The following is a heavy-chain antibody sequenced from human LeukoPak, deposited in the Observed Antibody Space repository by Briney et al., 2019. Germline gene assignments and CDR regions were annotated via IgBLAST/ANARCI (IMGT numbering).Heavy chain of an antibody. J-gene: IGHJ4*02. CDR1: GFTFSSYS. CDR3: ARVSGYDYYYFDY. D-gene: IGHD5-12*01. V-gene: IGHV3-21*01. CDR2: ISSSSSYI. Sequence: PGGSLRLSCAASGFTFSSYSMNWVRQAPGKGLEWVSSISSSSSYIYYADSVKGRFTISRDNAKNSLYLQMNSLRAEDTAVYYCARVSGYDYYYFDYWGQGTLVTVSS.